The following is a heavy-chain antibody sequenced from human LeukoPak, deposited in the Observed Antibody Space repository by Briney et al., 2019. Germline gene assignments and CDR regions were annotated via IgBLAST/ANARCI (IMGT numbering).Heavy chain of an antibody. D-gene: IGHD4-23*01. V-gene: IGHV3-23*01. CDR3: AKDARSFGGTYFDY. Sequence: GGSLRLSCAASGFTFSSYAMSWVRQAPGKGLEWVSAISGSGGSTYYADSVKGRFTISRDTSKTTLYLQMNSLRAEDTAIYYCAKDARSFGGTYFDYWGQGIQVTVSS. CDR1: GFTFSSYA. CDR2: ISGSGGST. J-gene: IGHJ4*02.